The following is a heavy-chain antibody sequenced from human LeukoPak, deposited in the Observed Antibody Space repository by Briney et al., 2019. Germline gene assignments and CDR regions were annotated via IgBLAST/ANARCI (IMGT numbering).Heavy chain of an antibody. CDR3: ARHSRGYSYGLNDYYYYGMDV. Sequence: SETLSLTCTVSGGSISSYYWSWIRQPPGKGLVWIGYIYYSGSTNYNPSLKSRVTISVDTSKNQFSLKLSSVTAADTAVYYCARHSRGYSYGLNDYYYYGMDVWGQGTTVTVSS. CDR1: GGSISSYY. D-gene: IGHD5-18*01. CDR2: IYYSGST. J-gene: IGHJ6*02. V-gene: IGHV4-59*08.